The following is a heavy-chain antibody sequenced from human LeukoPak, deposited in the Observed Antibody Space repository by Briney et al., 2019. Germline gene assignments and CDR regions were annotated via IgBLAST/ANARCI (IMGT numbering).Heavy chain of an antibody. Sequence: SETLSLTCTVSGGSITITNYYWGWIRQPPGKGLEWVGNIYYDGSTYYNPSLKSRVTISVDTSKNQFSLKLSSVTAADTAVYYCARATWIQLWLKNWFDPWGQGTLVTVSS. V-gene: IGHV4-39*01. CDR1: GGSITITNYY. J-gene: IGHJ5*02. D-gene: IGHD5-18*01. CDR2: IYYDGST. CDR3: ARATWIQLWLKNWFDP.